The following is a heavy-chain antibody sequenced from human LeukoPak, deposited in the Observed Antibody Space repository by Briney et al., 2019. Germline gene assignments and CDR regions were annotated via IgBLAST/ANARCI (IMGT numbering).Heavy chain of an antibody. D-gene: IGHD6-13*01. V-gene: IGHV3-48*03. CDR2: ISSSTSSI. CDR3: AGGPKKQLIWGRASNGFDP. J-gene: IGHJ5*02. Sequence: PGGSLRLSCAASGFTFSNYEMNWVRQAPGKELEWVSYISSSTSSIYYADSVKGRFTISRDNSKNTLYLQMNSLRGEDTAVYYCAGGPKKQLIWGRASNGFDPWGQGTLVTVSS. CDR1: GFTFSNYE.